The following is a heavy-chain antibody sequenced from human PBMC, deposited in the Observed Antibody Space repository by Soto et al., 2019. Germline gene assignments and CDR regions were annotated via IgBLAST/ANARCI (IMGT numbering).Heavy chain of an antibody. D-gene: IGHD3-10*01. V-gene: IGHV4-59*01. CDR1: GGSISSYY. CDR3: ARGSYQRFGDN. CDR2: IYYSGST. J-gene: IGHJ4*02. Sequence: SETLSLTCTVSGGSISSYYWSWIRQPPGKGLEWIGYIYYSGSTNYNPSLKSRVTISVDTSKNQFSLKLSSVTAADTAVYYCARGSYQRFGDNWGQGTLVTVSS.